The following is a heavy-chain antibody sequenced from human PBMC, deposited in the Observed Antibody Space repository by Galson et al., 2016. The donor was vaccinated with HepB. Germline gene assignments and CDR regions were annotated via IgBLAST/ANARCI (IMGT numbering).Heavy chain of an antibody. V-gene: IGHV3-74*01. CDR3: VRGFSHSSPPGP. CDR1: GFTFSGYA. D-gene: IGHD4-11*01. Sequence: SLRLSCAASGFTFSGYAIHWVRQVPGKGLVWVSRMSSDGSDIRYAASVKDRFTISRDDAKKTVHLQMNSLRVEDTDVSYCVRGFSHSSPPGPWGQGILVTVSS. CDR2: MSSDGSDI. J-gene: IGHJ5*02.